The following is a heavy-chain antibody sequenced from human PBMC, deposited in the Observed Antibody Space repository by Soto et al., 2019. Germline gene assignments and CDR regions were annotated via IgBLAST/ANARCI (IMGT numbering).Heavy chain of an antibody. V-gene: IGHV3-23*01. Sequence: QPGGSLRLSCAASGFTFSSYTMSWVRQAPGKGLEWVSAISGSGGSTYYADSVKGRFTISRDNSKNTLYLQMNSLRAEDTAVYYCAKDLLVGNEYQLLYGSYFDYWGQGTLVTVSS. CDR1: GFTFSSYT. J-gene: IGHJ4*01. CDR3: AKDLLVGNEYQLLYGSYFDY. D-gene: IGHD2-2*02. CDR2: ISGSGGST.